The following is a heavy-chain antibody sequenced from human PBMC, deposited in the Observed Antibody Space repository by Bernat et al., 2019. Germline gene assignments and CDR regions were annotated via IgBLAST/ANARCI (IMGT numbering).Heavy chain of an antibody. D-gene: IGHD3-22*01. CDR2: IYPGDSDT. Sequence: EVQLVQSGAEVKKPGESLKISCKGSGYSFTSYWIGWVRQMPGKGLEWMGIIYPGDSDTRYSPSFQGQVTISADTSICTAYLQWRGRKASDTGMYYSARLDYYDGSDYWYPFDYWGQGTLVTVSS. CDR1: GYSFTSYW. V-gene: IGHV5-51*03. CDR3: ARLDYYDGSDYWYPFDY. J-gene: IGHJ4*01.